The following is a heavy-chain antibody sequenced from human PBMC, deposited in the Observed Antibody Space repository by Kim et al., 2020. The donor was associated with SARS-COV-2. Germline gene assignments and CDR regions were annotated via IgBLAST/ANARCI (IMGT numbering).Heavy chain of an antibody. Sequence: GGSLRLSCTASGFTFSSYAMTWVRQAPGKGLEWVSGISDSGGRTYSADAVEGRITTSRDNSKNTLFLQISTVRAEATALFYCAKAWQRRVWGEFDYWG. V-gene: IGHV3-23*01. J-gene: IGHJ4*01. CDR1: GFTFSSYA. CDR2: ISDSGGRT. CDR3: AKAWQRRVWGEFDY. D-gene: IGHD3-16*01.